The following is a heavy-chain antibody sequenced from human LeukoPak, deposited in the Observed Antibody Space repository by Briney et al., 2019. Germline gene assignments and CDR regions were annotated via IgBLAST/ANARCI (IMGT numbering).Heavy chain of an antibody. Sequence: ASVKVSCKASGYTFTSYDINWVRQATGQGLEWMGWMNPNSGNTDYAQRFQGRVTMTRNTSISTAYMELSSLGSEDTAVYYCARFNGGNDVLYWGQGTLVTVSS. D-gene: IGHD1-1*01. V-gene: IGHV1-8*01. CDR3: ARFNGGNDVLY. CDR2: MNPNSGNT. J-gene: IGHJ4*02. CDR1: GYTFTSYD.